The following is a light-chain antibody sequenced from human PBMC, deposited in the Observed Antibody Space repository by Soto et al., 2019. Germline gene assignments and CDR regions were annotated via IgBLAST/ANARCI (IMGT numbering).Light chain of an antibody. Sequence: EIVLTQSPGTLSLSPGERATLSCRASQSVSSSYLAWYQQKPGQAPRLLIYGASSRANGIPERFSGSGAGTDFTLTISRLEPEDFAVYYCQQYGSSPTWTFGQGTKVEIK. J-gene: IGKJ1*01. CDR1: QSVSSSY. CDR2: GAS. V-gene: IGKV3-20*01. CDR3: QQYGSSPTWT.